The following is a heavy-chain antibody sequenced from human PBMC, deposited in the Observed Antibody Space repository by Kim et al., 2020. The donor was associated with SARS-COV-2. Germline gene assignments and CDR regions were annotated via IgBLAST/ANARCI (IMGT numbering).Heavy chain of an antibody. Sequence: SETLSLTCTVSGGSISSYYWSWIRQPPGKGLEWIGYIYYSGSTNYNPSLKSRVTISVDTSKNQFSLKLSSVTAADTAVYYCARVGGSGSYYNPLYYYYYGMDVWGQGTTVTVSS. CDR2: IYYSGST. CDR1: GGSISSYY. CDR3: ARVGGSGSYYNPLYYYYYGMDV. J-gene: IGHJ6*02. V-gene: IGHV4-59*01. D-gene: IGHD3-10*01.